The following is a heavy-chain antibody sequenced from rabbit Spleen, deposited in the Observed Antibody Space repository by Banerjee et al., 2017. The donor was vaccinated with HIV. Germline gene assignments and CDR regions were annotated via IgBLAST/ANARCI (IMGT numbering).Heavy chain of an antibody. CDR1: GFSFSSSDY. CDR2: IAGSRSAFT. J-gene: IGHJ6*01. D-gene: IGHD7-1*01. CDR3: ARDTGTSFSSYGMDL. V-gene: IGHV1S40*01. Sequence: QSLEESGGGLVQPEGSLTLTCKASGFSFSSSDYICWVRQAPGKGLEWISCIAGSRSAFTYSATWATGRFTISKTSSTTVTLQMTSLTVADTATYFCARDTGTSFSSYGMDLWGQGTLVTV.